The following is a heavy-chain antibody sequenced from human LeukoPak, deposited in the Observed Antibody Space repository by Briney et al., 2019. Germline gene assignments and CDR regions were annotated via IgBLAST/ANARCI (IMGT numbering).Heavy chain of an antibody. CDR1: GYTFTGYY. J-gene: IGHJ4*02. Sequence: ASVKVSCKASGYTFTGYYMHWMRQAPGQGLEWMGWINPNSGGTNHAQKFQGRVTMTGDTSISTAYMELTRLRSDDTAVYYCARGAWIGSGSPYYFDYWGQGTLVTVSS. V-gene: IGHV1-2*02. CDR2: INPNSGGT. CDR3: ARGAWIGSGSPYYFDY. D-gene: IGHD3-10*01.